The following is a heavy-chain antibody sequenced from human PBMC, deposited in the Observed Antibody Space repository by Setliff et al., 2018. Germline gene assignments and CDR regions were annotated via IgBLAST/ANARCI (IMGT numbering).Heavy chain of an antibody. V-gene: IGHV4-34*01. CDR1: GGTFSDYH. CDR2: INHRGST. CDR3: ARGIGTLDISRYFDY. J-gene: IGHJ4*02. D-gene: IGHD5-12*01. Sequence: SETLSLTCAAYGGTFSDYHWTWIRQSPEKGLEWIGEINHRGSTNYNPSLKSRVTISIDTSKDQFSLKLISMTAEDTAVYYCARGIGTLDISRYFDYWGQGTLVTVSS.